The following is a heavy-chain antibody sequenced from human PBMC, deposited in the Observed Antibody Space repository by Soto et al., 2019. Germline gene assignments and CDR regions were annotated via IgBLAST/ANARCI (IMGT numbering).Heavy chain of an antibody. J-gene: IGHJ6*02. CDR2: IVVGSGNT. V-gene: IGHV1-58*01. Sequence: SVKVSCKASGFTFTSSAVQWLRQARGQRLEWIGWIVVGSGNTNYAQKFQERVTITRDMSTSTAYMELSSLRSEDTAVYYCAAVGSSSWRDYYYYYGMDVWGQGTTVTVSS. D-gene: IGHD6-13*01. CDR3: AAVGSSSWRDYYYYYGMDV. CDR1: GFTFTSSA.